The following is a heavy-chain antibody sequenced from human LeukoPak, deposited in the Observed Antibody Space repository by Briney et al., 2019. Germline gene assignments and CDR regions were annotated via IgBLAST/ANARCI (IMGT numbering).Heavy chain of an antibody. CDR1: GYTLSELF. CDR3: ATAGYTNNWYYFDY. D-gene: IGHD6-13*01. Sequence: ASVNVSCKVSGYTLSELFIHWVRQAPGKGLEWMGGLDPEDAETIYAQKFQGRVSMTEDTSTDTAYMELSSLRSEDTAVYYCATAGYTNNWYYFDYWGQGTLVTVSS. V-gene: IGHV1-24*01. J-gene: IGHJ4*02. CDR2: LDPEDAET.